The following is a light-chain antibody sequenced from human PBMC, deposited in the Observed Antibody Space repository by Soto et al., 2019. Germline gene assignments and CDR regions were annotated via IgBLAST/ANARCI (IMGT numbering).Light chain of an antibody. CDR3: QQYAT. V-gene: IGKV3-20*01. J-gene: IGKJ1*01. CDR1: QSISSTH. Sequence: EIVLTQSPGTLSLSPGERATLSCRAIQSISSTHLAWYQQKPGQAPRLVIYGASSRATGIPDRFSGSGSGADFTLTISRLEPEDFAVYYCQQYATFGQGTKVEIK. CDR2: GAS.